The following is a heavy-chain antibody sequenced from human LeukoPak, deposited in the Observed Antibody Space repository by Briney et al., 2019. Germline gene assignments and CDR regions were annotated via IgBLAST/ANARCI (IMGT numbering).Heavy chain of an antibody. D-gene: IGHD4-17*01. CDR3: ARGMTTGPDP. CDR1: GPSISTYS. Sequence: SETLSLTCTVSGPSISTYSWSWIRQPPGKGLEWIGYIYYSGSTNYNPSLKSRLTISVDTSKNQFSLKLSSVTAADTAVYYCARGMTTGPDPWGQGTLVTVSS. J-gene: IGHJ5*02. V-gene: IGHV4-59*08. CDR2: IYYSGST.